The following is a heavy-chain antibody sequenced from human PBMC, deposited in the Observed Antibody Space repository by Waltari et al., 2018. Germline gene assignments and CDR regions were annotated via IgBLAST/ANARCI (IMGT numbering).Heavy chain of an antibody. J-gene: IGHJ3*02. Sequence: QVQLQESGPGLVKPSETLSLTCPVSGYSMRSGDYWGWARQAPGKGLERIGSIYHSGSTYYNPSLKRRVTISVDTSKNQFSLKLSSVTAADTAVYYCARDVSSLDAFDIWGQGTMVTVSS. CDR1: GYSMRSGDY. CDR3: ARDVSSLDAFDI. CDR2: IYHSGST. D-gene: IGHD6-13*01. V-gene: IGHV4-38-2*02.